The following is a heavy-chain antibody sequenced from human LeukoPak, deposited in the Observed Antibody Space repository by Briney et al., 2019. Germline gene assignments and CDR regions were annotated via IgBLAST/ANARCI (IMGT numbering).Heavy chain of an antibody. CDR3: ARWLDDCSGGSCYSFDYYMDV. D-gene: IGHD2-15*01. J-gene: IGHJ6*03. CDR2: IYYCGST. CDR1: VDLISRGDYY. V-gene: IGHV4-31*03. Sequence: TLSLPCTLTVDLISRGDYYWSWIRKHQGKGLECIGCIYYCGSTYYNPFLKSRVTISVDTSKNQFSMKLSSVTAADMAVYYCARWLDDCSGGSCYSFDYYMDVWGKGTTVTVSS.